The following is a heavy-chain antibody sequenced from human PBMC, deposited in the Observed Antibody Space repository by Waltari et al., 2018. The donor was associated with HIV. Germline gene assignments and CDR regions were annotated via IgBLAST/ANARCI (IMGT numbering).Heavy chain of an antibody. CDR2: INHSGST. CDR1: GGSFSGYY. V-gene: IGHV4-34*01. Sequence: QVQLQQWGAGLLKPSETLSLTCAVYGGSFSGYYWSWIRQPPGKGLEWIGEINHSGSTNYNPSLKSRVTISVDTSKNQFSLKLSSVTAADTAVYYCARGPSGYSGYEGGKLFYFDYWGQGTLVTVSS. CDR3: ARGPSGYSGYEGGKLFYFDY. J-gene: IGHJ4*02. D-gene: IGHD5-12*01.